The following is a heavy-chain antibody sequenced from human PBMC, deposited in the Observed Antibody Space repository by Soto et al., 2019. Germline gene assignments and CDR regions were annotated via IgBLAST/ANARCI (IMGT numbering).Heavy chain of an antibody. D-gene: IGHD2-8*02. J-gene: IGHJ5*02. V-gene: IGHV1-18*01. Sequence: GASVKVSCKASGYTFTSYVLSWVRQAPGQGLEWMGWISGYNGDTDYAQKFQGRLTMTTDTSTTTAYMELRSLSSDDTAVYYCARYILVPPAPRRFDRWGQGTPVTVSS. CDR1: GYTFTSYV. CDR2: ISGYNGDT. CDR3: ARYILVPPAPRRFDR.